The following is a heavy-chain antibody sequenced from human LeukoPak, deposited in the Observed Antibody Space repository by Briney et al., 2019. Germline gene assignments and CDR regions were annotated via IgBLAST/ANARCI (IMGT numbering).Heavy chain of an antibody. J-gene: IGHJ6*02. CDR1: GGSISSHY. CDR2: IHYSGST. Sequence: PSETLSLTCNVSGGSISSHYWSWIRQPPGKGLEWIAYIHYSGSTNYNPSLTSRVTISVDTSKNQFSLKLTSVTAADTAVYYCARSLSTGPSAAGDAFYFHYGMDVWGQGTTVTVSS. CDR3: ARSLSTGPSAAGDAFYFHYGMDV. V-gene: IGHV4-59*11. D-gene: IGHD6-13*01.